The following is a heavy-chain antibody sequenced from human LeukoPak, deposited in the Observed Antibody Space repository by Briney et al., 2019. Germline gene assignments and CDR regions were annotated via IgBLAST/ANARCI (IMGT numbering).Heavy chain of an antibody. CDR1: GFTFSSFA. J-gene: IGHJ5*02. D-gene: IGHD1-26*01. Sequence: VQPGRSLRLSCAASGFTFSSFAMHWVRQAPGKGLEWVAVISYDGNNKYYADSVKGRFTISRDNSKNTLYLQINSLRAEDTALYYCARGFGSSYRVQNWFDPWGQGTLVTVSS. CDR2: ISYDGNNK. CDR3: ARGFGSSYRVQNWFDP. V-gene: IGHV3-30-3*01.